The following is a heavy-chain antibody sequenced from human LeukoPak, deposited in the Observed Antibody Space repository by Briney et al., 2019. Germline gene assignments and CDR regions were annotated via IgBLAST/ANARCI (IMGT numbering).Heavy chain of an antibody. CDR1: GFTFSSYA. J-gene: IGHJ4*02. CDR3: AKGSYYDSSGSFYFDY. Sequence: GGSLRLSCVVSGFTFSSYAMSWVRQAPGKGLEWVSGISGSGDNTYYADSVKGRFTISRDNSKNALYVQMNSLGTEDTAAYYCAKGSYYDSSGSFYFDYWGQGTLVTVSS. CDR2: ISGSGDNT. V-gene: IGHV3-23*01. D-gene: IGHD3-22*01.